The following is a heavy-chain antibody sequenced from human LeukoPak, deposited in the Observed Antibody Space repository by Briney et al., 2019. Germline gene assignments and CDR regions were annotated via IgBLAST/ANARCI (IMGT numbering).Heavy chain of an antibody. CDR1: GFTFSSYW. V-gene: IGHV3-74*01. CDR2: INSDGSST. J-gene: IGHJ4*02. D-gene: IGHD3-22*01. Sequence: PGGSLRLSCAASGFTFSSYWMHWVRQAPGKGLVWVSRINSDGSSTIYADPVKGRFTISRENAKNTLYLQMNSLRAEDTAVYYCARDYYDSSGYYDYFDYWGQGTLVTVSS. CDR3: ARDYYDSSGYYDYFDY.